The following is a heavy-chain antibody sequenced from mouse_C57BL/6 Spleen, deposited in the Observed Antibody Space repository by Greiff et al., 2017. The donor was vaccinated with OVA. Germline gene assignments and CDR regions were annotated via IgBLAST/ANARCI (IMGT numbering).Heavy chain of an antibody. V-gene: IGHV5-16*01. J-gene: IGHJ2*01. D-gene: IGHD1-1*01. Sequence: EVMLVESEGGLVQPGSSMKLSCTASGFTFSDYYMAWVRQVPEKGLEWVANINYDGSSTYYLDSLKSRFIISRDNAKNILYLQMSSLKSEDTATYYCARVGLDYYGSSYYFDYWGQGTTLTVSS. CDR2: INYDGSST. CDR3: ARVGLDYYGSSYYFDY. CDR1: GFTFSDYY.